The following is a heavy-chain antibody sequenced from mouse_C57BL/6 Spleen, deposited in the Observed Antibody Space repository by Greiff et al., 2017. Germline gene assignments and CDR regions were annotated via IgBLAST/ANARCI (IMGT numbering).Heavy chain of an antibody. J-gene: IGHJ1*03. CDR2: ISSGGSYT. V-gene: IGHV5-6*02. D-gene: IGHD2-5*01. Sequence: DVMLVESGGDLVKPGGSLKLSCAASGFTFSSYGMSWVRQTPDKRLEWVATISSGGSYTYYPDSVKGRFTISRDNAKNTLYLQMSGLKSEDTAMYYCARQYSNSRYWYFDVWGTGTTVTVSS. CDR3: ARQYSNSRYWYFDV. CDR1: GFTFSSYG.